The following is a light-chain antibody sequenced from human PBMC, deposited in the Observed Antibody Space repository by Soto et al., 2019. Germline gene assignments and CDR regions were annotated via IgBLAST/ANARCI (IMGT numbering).Light chain of an antibody. CDR2: DAS. CDR1: QTISRW. V-gene: IGKV1-5*01. Sequence: DIQLTQTPSTLSELVGHEVTITCRASQTISRWLAWYQQKPGRAPKLLIYDASTLESGVPSRFSGSGSETEFTITISRLQPDDFATYFCHSRAFGQGTRVEI. J-gene: IGKJ5*01. CDR3: HSRA.